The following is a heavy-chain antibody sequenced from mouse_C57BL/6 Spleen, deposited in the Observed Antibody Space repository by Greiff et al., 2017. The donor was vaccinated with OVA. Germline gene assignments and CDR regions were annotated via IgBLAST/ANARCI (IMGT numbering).Heavy chain of an antibody. J-gene: IGHJ2*01. Sequence: QVQLQQPGAELVMPGASVKLSCKASGYTFTSYWMHWVKQRPGQGLEWIGEIDPSDSYTNYNQKFKGKSTLTVDKSSSTAYMQLSSRTSEDSAVYYCARTGLDYWGQGTTLTVSS. CDR1: GYTFTSYW. CDR2: IDPSDSYT. V-gene: IGHV1-69*01. D-gene: IGHD4-1*01. CDR3: ARTGLDY.